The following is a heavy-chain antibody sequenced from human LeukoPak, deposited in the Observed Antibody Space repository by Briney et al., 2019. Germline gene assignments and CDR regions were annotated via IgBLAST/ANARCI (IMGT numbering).Heavy chain of an antibody. D-gene: IGHD2-15*01. J-gene: IGHJ4*02. CDR3: ASLPLLGYCSGGSCYTVDY. Sequence: SETLSLTCTVSDDSFSTHYWTWIRQPPGKGLEWIGYISYSGSTNYNPSLKSRVTISVDTSKNQFSLKLSSVTAADTAVYYCASLPLLGYCSGGSCYTVDYWGQGTLVTVSS. CDR2: ISYSGST. CDR1: DDSFSTHY. V-gene: IGHV4-59*11.